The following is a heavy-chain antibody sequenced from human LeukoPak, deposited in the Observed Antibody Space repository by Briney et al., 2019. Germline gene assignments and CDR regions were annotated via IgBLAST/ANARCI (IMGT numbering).Heavy chain of an antibody. D-gene: IGHD3-9*01. V-gene: IGHV3-33*05. CDR1: GFTFSSYD. Sequence: GGSLRLSCAASGFTFSSYDMHWVRQAPGKGLEWVAIISYDGNVKYYADSVKGRFTISRDNSKNTLYLQMNSLRAEDTAVYYCARGYDIFDYWGQGTLVTVSS. CDR3: ARGYDIFDY. J-gene: IGHJ4*02. CDR2: ISYDGNVK.